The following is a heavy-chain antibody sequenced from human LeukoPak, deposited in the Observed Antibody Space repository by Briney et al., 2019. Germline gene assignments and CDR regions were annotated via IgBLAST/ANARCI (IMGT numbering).Heavy chain of an antibody. CDR1: GFTFSIHG. CDR2: ISYDGSNK. V-gene: IGHV3-30*03. J-gene: IGHJ5*02. CDR3: ARVLRSGGSADP. D-gene: IGHD2-15*01. Sequence: GGSLRLSCAASGFTFSIHGMHWVRQAPGKGLEWVAVISYDGSNKYYADSVKGRFTISRDNSKNTVFLQMNSLRAEDTAVYYCARVLRSGGSADPWGQGTLVTVSS.